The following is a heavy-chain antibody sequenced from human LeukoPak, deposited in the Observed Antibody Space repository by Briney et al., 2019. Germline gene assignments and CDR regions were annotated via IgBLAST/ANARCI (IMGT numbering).Heavy chain of an antibody. D-gene: IGHD3-3*01. CDR2: IIPIFGTA. CDR1: GYTFTSYY. CDR3: AIPTYYDFWSGTHYFDY. J-gene: IGHJ4*02. Sequence: GASVKVSCKASGYTFTSYYMHWMRQAPGQRLEWMGGIIPIFGTANYAQKFQGRVTITTDESTSTAYMELSSLRSEDTAVYYCAIPTYYDFWSGTHYFDYWGRGTLVTVSS. V-gene: IGHV1-69*05.